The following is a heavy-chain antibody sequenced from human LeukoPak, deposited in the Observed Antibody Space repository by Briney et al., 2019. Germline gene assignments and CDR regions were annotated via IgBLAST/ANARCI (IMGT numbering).Heavy chain of an antibody. V-gene: IGHV3-21*01. CDR3: ARDSPTARLGY. Sequence: GGSLRLSCAASGFTFSSYSMNWVRQAPGKGLEWVSSISSSSGYIYYADSVKGRFTISRDNAKNSLYLQMNSLRAEDTAVYYCARDSPTARLGYWGQGTLVTVSS. CDR2: ISSSSGYI. CDR1: GFTFSSYS. D-gene: IGHD4-17*01. J-gene: IGHJ4*02.